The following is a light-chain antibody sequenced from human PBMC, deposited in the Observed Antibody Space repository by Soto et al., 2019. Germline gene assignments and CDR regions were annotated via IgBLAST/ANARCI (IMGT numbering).Light chain of an antibody. V-gene: IGKV1-27*01. J-gene: IGKJ5*01. Sequence: DIQMTQSPSSLSASIGDRVTITCRASQDITNFLAWYRQKPGRDPKLLVSGASALQSGVPRRFSGSGSGTDFTLTIDYFQPEDVATYYCQQYLSAPLIFGQGTRL. CDR3: QQYLSAPLI. CDR1: QDITNF. CDR2: GAS.